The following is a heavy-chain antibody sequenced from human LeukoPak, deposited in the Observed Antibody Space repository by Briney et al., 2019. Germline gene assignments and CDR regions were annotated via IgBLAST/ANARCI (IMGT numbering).Heavy chain of an antibody. D-gene: IGHD3-10*01. J-gene: IGHJ5*02. CDR3: ARDVLPGWFDP. Sequence: PGGSLRLSCAASGFTFSDYYMSWIRQAPGKGLEWVSYISGSGSTIYYADSVKGRFTISRDNAKNSLYLQMNSLRTEDTAVYYCARDVLPGWFDPWGQGTLVTVSS. CDR2: ISGSGSTI. CDR1: GFTFSDYY. V-gene: IGHV3-11*01.